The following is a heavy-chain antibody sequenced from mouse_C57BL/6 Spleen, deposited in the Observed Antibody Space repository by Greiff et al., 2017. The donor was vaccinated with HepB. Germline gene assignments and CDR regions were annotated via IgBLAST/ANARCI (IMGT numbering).Heavy chain of an antibody. V-gene: IGHV5-9-1*02. CDR3: TRRALDYGCSFDY. CDR1: GFTFSSYA. Sequence: EVQLMESGAGLVKPGGSLKLSCAASGFTFSSYAMSWVRQTPEKRLEWVAYISSGGDYIYYADTVKGRFTISRDNTRNTLYLQLSSLKSEDTAMYYCTRRALDYGCSFDYWGKGTTLTVSS. D-gene: IGHD1-1*01. CDR2: ISSGGDYI. J-gene: IGHJ2*01.